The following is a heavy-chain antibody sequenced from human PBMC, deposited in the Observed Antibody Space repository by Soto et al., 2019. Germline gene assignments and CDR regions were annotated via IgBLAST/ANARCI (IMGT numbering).Heavy chain of an antibody. CDR1: GYTFTGYY. CDR3: AREGITMVRGVILHYYYYGMDV. D-gene: IGHD3-10*01. CDR2: INPNSGGT. Sequence: GASVKVSCKASGYTFTGYYMHWVRQAPGQGLEWMGWINPNSGGTNYAQKFQGRVTMTRDTSISTAYMELSRLRSDDTAVYYCAREGITMVRGVILHYYYYGMDVWGQGTTVTVS. J-gene: IGHJ6*02. V-gene: IGHV1-2*02.